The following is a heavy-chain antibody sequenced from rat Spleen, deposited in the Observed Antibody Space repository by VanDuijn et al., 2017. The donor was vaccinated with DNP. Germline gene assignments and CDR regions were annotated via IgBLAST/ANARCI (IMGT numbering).Heavy chain of an antibody. Sequence: QVQLKESGPGLVQPSQTLSLTCTVSGFSLTNYGVSWVRQPPGKGLEWMGLIWSEGGTSSNSALKSRLTITRDTSKGQVFLKMSSLQSEDTATYYCASLRTHFLEYWGQGVMVTVSS. CDR1: GFSLTNYG. J-gene: IGHJ2*01. V-gene: IGHV2-32*01. CDR3: ASLRTHFLEY. CDR2: IWSEGGT.